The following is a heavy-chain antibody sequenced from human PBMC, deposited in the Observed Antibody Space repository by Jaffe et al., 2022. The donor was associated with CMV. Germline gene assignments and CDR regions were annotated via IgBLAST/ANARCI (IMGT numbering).Heavy chain of an antibody. D-gene: IGHD3-3*01. CDR1: GFSFSKNW. J-gene: IGHJ4*02. V-gene: IGHV3-7*01. CDR3: AGERAVMGAFWKY. Sequence: EVQLVESGGGLVQPGGSLRLSCAASGFSFSKNWISWVRQAPGKGLEWVANIKPDESEKYYVDSVKGRFTISRDNAKNSLYLQMNSLRAEDTAVYYCAGERAVMGAFWKYWGQGTLVTVSS. CDR2: IKPDESEK.